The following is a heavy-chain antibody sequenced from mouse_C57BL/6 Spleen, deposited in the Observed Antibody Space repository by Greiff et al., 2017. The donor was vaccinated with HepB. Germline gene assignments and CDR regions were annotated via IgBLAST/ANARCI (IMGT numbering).Heavy chain of an antibody. Sequence: VQLQQPGAELVKPGASVKLSCKASGYTFTSYWMHWVKQRPGQGLEWIGMIHPNSGSTNYNEKFKSKATLTVDKSSSTAYMQLSSLTSEDSAVYYCARGAYDYDYYFDYWGQGTTLTVSS. CDR3: ARGAYDYDYYFDY. CDR2: IHPNSGST. CDR1: GYTFTSYW. D-gene: IGHD2-4*01. V-gene: IGHV1-64*01. J-gene: IGHJ2*01.